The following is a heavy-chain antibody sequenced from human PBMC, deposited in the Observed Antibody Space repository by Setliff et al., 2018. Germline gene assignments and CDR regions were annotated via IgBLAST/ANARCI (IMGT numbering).Heavy chain of an antibody. CDR1: GGSVGGGSYY. J-gene: IGHJ4*02. CDR2: IQNTGNT. V-gene: IGHV4-61*02. Sequence: SETLSLTCTVSGGSVGGGSYYWSWIRQPAGKGLEWIGLIQNTGNTNYNPSLQSRVTISMDTSKNQFSLKMTSVTAADTAMYYCAGTPARGTTWLSPFDYWGQGTLVTV. D-gene: IGHD5-12*01. CDR3: AGTPARGTTWLSPFDY.